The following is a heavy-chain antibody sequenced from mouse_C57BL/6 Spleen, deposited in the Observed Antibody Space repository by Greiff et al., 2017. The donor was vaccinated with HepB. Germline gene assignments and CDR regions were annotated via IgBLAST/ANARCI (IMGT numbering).Heavy chain of an antibody. Sequence: VQLQESGPGLVQPSQSLSITCTVSGFSLTSYGVHWVRQSPGKGLEWLGVIWSGGSTDYNAAFISRLSISKDNSKSQVFFKMNSLQADDTAIYYCARSYGSSPAWFAYWGQGTLVTVSA. D-gene: IGHD1-1*01. J-gene: IGHJ3*01. CDR3: ARSYGSSPAWFAY. V-gene: IGHV2-2*01. CDR1: GFSLTSYG. CDR2: IWSGGST.